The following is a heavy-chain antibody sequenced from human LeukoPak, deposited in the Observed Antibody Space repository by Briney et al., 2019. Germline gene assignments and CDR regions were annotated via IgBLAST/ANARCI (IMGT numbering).Heavy chain of an antibody. D-gene: IGHD3-3*01. CDR3: ASFPGTSRFQY. CDR1: GSSISSYY. J-gene: IGHJ4*02. V-gene: IGHV4-59*01. Sequence: SETLSLTCTVSGSSISSYYWSWIRQPPGKGLEWIGYMYYSGSTNYNPSLKGRVTISVDTSKNQFSLRLSSVTAADTAVYYCASFPGTSRFQYWGQGTLVTVSS. CDR2: MYYSGST.